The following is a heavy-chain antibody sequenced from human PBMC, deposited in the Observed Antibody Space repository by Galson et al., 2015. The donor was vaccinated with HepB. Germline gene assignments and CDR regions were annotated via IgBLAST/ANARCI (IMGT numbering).Heavy chain of an antibody. V-gene: IGHV3-21*01. CDR3: ASWTAAGLGGDFDL. Sequence: SLRLSCAASGFTFSAYSMNWVRQAPGKGLEWVSCISSSSDFIYYADSLKDRFTISRDNAKNSLYLHLNSLRAEDTAVYYCASWTAAGLGGDFDLWGRGTLVTVSS. J-gene: IGHJ2*01. CDR1: GFTFSAYS. CDR2: ISSSSDFI. D-gene: IGHD6-13*01.